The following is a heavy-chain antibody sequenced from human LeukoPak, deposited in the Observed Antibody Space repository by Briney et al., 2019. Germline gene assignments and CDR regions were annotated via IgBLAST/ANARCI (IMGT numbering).Heavy chain of an antibody. CDR3: ARVRLNAFDI. D-gene: IGHD3-16*01. J-gene: IGHJ3*02. CDR2: INPNGGAT. Sequence: GASVKVSCKASEYTFIGYYMHWVRQAHGQGPEWMGWINPNGGATNYAQKFQGRVTMTRDTSISTAYTELSRLRSDDTAVYYCARVRLNAFDIWGQGTMVIVSS. CDR1: EYTFIGYY. V-gene: IGHV1-2*02.